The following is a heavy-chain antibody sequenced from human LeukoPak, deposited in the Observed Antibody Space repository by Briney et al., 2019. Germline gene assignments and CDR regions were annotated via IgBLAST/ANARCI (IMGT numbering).Heavy chain of an antibody. J-gene: IGHJ4*02. CDR3: AARGAPYCGDDCYLGIDY. CDR1: GGSISSGGYY. Sequence: SQTLSLTCTVSGGSISSGGYYWSWIRQHPGKGLEWIGYIYYSGSTYYNPSLKSRVTISVDTSKNQFSLKLSSVTAADTAVYYCAARGAPYCGDDCYLGIDYWGQGTLVTVSS. V-gene: IGHV4-31*03. D-gene: IGHD2-21*02. CDR2: IYYSGST.